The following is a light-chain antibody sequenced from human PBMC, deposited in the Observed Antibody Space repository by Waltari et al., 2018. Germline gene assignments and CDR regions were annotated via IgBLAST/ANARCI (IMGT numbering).Light chain of an antibody. CDR2: KTS. CDR1: QNINRW. V-gene: IGKV1-5*03. Sequence: DIQMTQSPSTLSASVGERVTITCRASQNINRWLAWYQQKPGKAPNLLIYKTSSLESGVPSRFSVSGSVTEFTLTIDTLQPDDFATYHCQQYKSYPWTFGQGTKVEI. CDR3: QQYKSYPWT. J-gene: IGKJ1*01.